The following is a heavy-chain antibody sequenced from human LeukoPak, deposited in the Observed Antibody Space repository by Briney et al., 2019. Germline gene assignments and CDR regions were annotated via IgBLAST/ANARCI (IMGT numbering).Heavy chain of an antibody. CDR3: ARGTGAILTGYYGVDY. CDR1: GYTFTSYG. Sequence: ASVKVSCKASGYTFTSYGISWVRQAPGQGLEWMGWISAYNGNTNYAQRLQGRVTMTTDTSTSTAYMELRSLRSDDTAVYYCARGTGAILTGYYGVDYWGQGTLVTVSS. CDR2: ISAYNGNT. D-gene: IGHD3-9*01. V-gene: IGHV1-18*01. J-gene: IGHJ4*02.